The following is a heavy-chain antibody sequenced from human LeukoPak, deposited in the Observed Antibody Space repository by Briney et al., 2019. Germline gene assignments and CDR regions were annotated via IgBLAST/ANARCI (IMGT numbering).Heavy chain of an antibody. Sequence: ASVKVSCKASGYTFTSYGISWVRQAPGQGLEWMGWISAYNGNTNYAQKLQGRVTMTTDTSTSTAYMELRSLRSDDTAVYYCARASGGDPRIPAAKHIDYWGQGTLVTVSS. V-gene: IGHV1-18*01. CDR1: GYTFTSYG. CDR3: ARASGGDPRIPAAKHIDY. CDR2: ISAYNGNT. D-gene: IGHD2-2*01. J-gene: IGHJ4*02.